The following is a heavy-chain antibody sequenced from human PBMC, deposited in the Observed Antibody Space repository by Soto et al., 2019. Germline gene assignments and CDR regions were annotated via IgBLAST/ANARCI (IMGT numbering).Heavy chain of an antibody. Sequence: QMQLVESGGGVGQPGRSLRLSCAASGFSFDTQAMHWVRQAPGKGLEWVAVMSYDGSNKYYADSLKGRFTISRDNSENTLYLQINSLRAEDTAMYYCARDFRKFRYFYLWGRGTLVTVSS. CDR2: MSYDGSNK. J-gene: IGHJ2*01. V-gene: IGHV3-30-3*01. CDR3: ARDFRKFRYFYL. CDR1: GFSFDTQA.